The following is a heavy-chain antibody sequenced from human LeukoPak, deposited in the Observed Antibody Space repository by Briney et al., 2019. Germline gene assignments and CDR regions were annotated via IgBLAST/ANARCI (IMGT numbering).Heavy chain of an antibody. CDR1: GGSISSTAYY. J-gene: IGHJ4*02. D-gene: IGHD3-22*01. V-gene: IGHV4-39*01. CDR2: ISYSGRT. Sequence: PSETLSLTCTVSGGSISSTAYYWGWVRQPPGKGLEWVATISYSGRTYYNPSLKSRLTISVDTSKNQFSLRLTSVTAADRAVYYCARQSYYDNSQSLDYWGQGTLVTVSS. CDR3: ARQSYYDNSQSLDY.